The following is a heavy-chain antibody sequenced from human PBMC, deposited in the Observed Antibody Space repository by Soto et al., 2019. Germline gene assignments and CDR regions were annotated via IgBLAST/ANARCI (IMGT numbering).Heavy chain of an antibody. J-gene: IGHJ4*02. CDR3: ARHRSFSYYYFDS. Sequence: LETLSITCTVSGGSISSYDWSWMRQPPGKGLEWIGYIFYSGSTNYNPSLKSRVTISVDTSKNQFSLKLSSVTAADTAVYYCARHRSFSYYYFDSWGQGTLVTVSS. D-gene: IGHD3-22*01. CDR2: IFYSGST. V-gene: IGHV4-59*01. CDR1: GGSISSYD.